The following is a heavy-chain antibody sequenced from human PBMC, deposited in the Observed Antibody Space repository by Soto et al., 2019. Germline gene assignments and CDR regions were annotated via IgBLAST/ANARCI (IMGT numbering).Heavy chain of an antibody. V-gene: IGHV2-26*01. CDR2: IFSNDEK. J-gene: IGHJ3*02. CDR3: ARQTYYDYVWGSYRQVAFDI. D-gene: IGHD3-16*02. CDR1: GFSLSNARMG. Sequence: SGPTLVNPTETLTLTCTVSGFSLSNARMGVSWIRQPPGKALEWLAHIFSNDEKSYSTSLKSRLTISKDTSKSQVVLTMTNMDPVDTATCYCARQTYYDYVWGSYRQVAFDIWGQGTMVTVSS.